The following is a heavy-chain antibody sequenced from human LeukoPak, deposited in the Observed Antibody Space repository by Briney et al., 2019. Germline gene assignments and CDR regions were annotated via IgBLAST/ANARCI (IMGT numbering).Heavy chain of an antibody. Sequence: SETLSLTCTLWGGSISRYYWRGLRQPPGKGLAWIGYIYYSWSTDYDPSLKSRVTISVDPSKNQFSLKLSSVTAADTAVYYCARGNRGVLRYFDWLPDFDYWGQGSLVTVSS. CDR2: IYYSWST. V-gene: IGHV4-59*08. CDR1: GGSISRYY. CDR3: ARGNRGVLRYFDWLPDFDY. D-gene: IGHD3-9*01. J-gene: IGHJ4*02.